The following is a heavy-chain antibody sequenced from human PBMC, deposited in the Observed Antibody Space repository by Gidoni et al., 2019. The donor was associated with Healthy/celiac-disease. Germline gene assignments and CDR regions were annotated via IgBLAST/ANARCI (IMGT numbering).Heavy chain of an antibody. CDR2: ISVSGGST. J-gene: IGHJ6*04. D-gene: IGHD3-16*01. V-gene: IGHV3-23*01. CDR1: GFTFSSYA. CDR3: AKLEAYDWGVDV. Sequence: EVQLLESGGGLVQPGGSLRLSCAASGFTFSSYAMSWVRQAPGKGLEWVSAISVSGGSTYYADSVKGRFTISRDNSKNTLYLQMNSLRAEDTAVYYCAKLEAYDWGVDVWGKGTTVTVSS.